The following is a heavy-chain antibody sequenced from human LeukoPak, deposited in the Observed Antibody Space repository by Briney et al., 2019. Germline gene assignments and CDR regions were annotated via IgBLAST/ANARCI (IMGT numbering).Heavy chain of an antibody. J-gene: IGHJ4*02. D-gene: IGHD5-24*01. V-gene: IGHV3-49*03. CDR2: IRSKVHGGTT. CDR1: GFTFGVDT. Sequence: GGSLRLSCTASGFTFGVDTMSWFRQAPGKGLEWVGFIRSKVHGGTTEYAASVKGRFTISRDDSKSIAYLQMNSLKTEDTAVYFCSREPTGRWLQFDYWGQGTLVTVSS. CDR3: SREPTGRWLQFDY.